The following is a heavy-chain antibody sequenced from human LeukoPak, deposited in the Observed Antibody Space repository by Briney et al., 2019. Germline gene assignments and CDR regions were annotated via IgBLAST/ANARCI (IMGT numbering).Heavy chain of an antibody. J-gene: IGHJ4*02. CDR3: ARDGDTAIRGVNFDS. Sequence: GGSLRLSCAASGFTFSTHAIHWVHQAPGKGLEWVAFMSYDGNKKYYADSVKGRFTISRDNSKNTLYLLMNSLITEDTAVYYCARDGDTAIRGVNFDSWGQGTLVTVSS. CDR1: GFTFSTHA. V-gene: IGHV3-30-3*01. D-gene: IGHD3-10*01. CDR2: MSYDGNKK.